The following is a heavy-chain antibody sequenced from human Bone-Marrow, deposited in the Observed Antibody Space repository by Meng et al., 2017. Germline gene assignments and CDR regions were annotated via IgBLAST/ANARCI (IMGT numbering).Heavy chain of an antibody. Sequence: SETLSLTCAVYGGSFSGYYWSWIRQPPGKGREWIGEINHSGSTNYNPTLKSRVTISVDTSKNQFSLKLSSVTAADTAVYYCARNHYYDSSGGITDAFDICGQAI. CDR3: ARNHYYDSSGGITDAFDI. J-gene: IGHJ3*02. D-gene: IGHD3-22*01. V-gene: IGHV4-34*01. CDR2: INHSGST. CDR1: GGSFSGYY.